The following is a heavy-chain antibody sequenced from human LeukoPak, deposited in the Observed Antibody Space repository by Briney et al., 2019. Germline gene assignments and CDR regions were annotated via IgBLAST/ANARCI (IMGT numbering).Heavy chain of an antibody. CDR3: ASHIYCGGDCYPLFDY. D-gene: IGHD2-21*02. Sequence: GASVKVSCKASGGTFSSYAISWVRQAPGQGLEWMGGIIPIFGTANYARKFQGRVTITTDESTSTAYMELSSLRSEDTAVYYRASHIYCGGDCYPLFDYWGQGTLVTVSS. J-gene: IGHJ4*02. V-gene: IGHV1-69*05. CDR2: IIPIFGTA. CDR1: GGTFSSYA.